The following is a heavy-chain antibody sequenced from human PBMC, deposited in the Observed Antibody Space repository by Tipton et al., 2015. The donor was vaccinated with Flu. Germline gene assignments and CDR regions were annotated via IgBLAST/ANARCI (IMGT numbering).Heavy chain of an antibody. CDR1: GDSIATDYY. V-gene: IGHV4-38-2*01. CDR2: VHPTGIT. Sequence: TLSLTCSVSGDSIATDYYWAWIRQPPGKGLEWIGNVHPTGITYYNPSLTSRVTLVVDRPRNQFSLRLTSVTAADTAVYYCVRRDYSNYVSEPKNWFDPWGQGTLVTVSS. J-gene: IGHJ5*02. CDR3: VRRDYSNYVSEPKNWFDP. D-gene: IGHD4-11*01.